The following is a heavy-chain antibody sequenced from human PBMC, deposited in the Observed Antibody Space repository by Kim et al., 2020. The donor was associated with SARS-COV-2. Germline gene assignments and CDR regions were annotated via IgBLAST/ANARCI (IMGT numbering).Heavy chain of an antibody. D-gene: IGHD3-22*01. CDR3: AREPDDSSGYYFGEDWFGDHFDY. Sequence: ASVKVSCKASGYTFTSYGISWVRQAPGQGLEWMGWISAYNGNTNYAQKLQGRVTMTTDTSTSTAYMELRSLRSDDTAVYYCAREPDDSSGYYFGEDWFGDHFDYWGQGTLVTVSS. V-gene: IGHV1-18*01. J-gene: IGHJ4*02. CDR1: GYTFTSYG. CDR2: ISAYNGNT.